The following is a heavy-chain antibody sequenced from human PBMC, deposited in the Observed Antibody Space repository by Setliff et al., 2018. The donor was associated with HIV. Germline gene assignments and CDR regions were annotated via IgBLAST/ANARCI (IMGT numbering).Heavy chain of an antibody. V-gene: IGHV1-18*01. CDR3: ARMKWGGSAAAGWDY. J-gene: IGHJ4*02. Sequence: EASVKVSCKTSGYSFRNYGITWARLAPGQGLEWMGWINNYNGNTNSAQKFRDRVSLSADTSSTTTYLELRNLTFDDTALYYCARMKWGGSAAAGWDYWGQGTQVTVSS. D-gene: IGHD6-13*01. CDR1: GYSFRNYG. CDR2: INNYNGNT.